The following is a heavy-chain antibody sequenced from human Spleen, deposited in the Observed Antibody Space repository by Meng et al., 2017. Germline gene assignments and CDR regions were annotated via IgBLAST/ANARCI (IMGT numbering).Heavy chain of an antibody. V-gene: IGHV4-34*01. Sequence: QLQLQLGGAGLLKPSETLSLTCFVSGGSFSDYYWSWIRQPPGKGLEWIGEINHSGSTNYNPSLERRATISVDTSQNNLSLKLSSVTAADSAVYYCARGPTTMAHDFDYWGQGTLVTVSS. CDR3: ARGPTTMAHDFDY. D-gene: IGHD4-11*01. CDR1: GGSFSDYY. J-gene: IGHJ4*02. CDR2: INHSGST.